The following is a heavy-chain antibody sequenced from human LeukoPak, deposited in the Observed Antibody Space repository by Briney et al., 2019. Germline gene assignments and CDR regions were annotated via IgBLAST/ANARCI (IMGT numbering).Heavy chain of an antibody. CDR3: ATSGYCSSTSCYTNWFDP. D-gene: IGHD2-2*02. V-gene: IGHV3-74*01. Sequence: PGGSLRLSCAASGFTFSSYWMHWVRQAPGKGLVWVSRINSDGSSTSYADSVKGRFTISRDNAKNTLYLQMNSLRAKDTAVYYCATSGYCSSTSCYTNWFDPWGQGTLVTVSS. CDR2: INSDGSST. J-gene: IGHJ5*02. CDR1: GFTFSSYW.